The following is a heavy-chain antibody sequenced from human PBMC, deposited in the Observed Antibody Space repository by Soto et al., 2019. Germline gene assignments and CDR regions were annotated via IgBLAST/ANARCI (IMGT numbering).Heavy chain of an antibody. J-gene: IGHJ4*02. CDR2: ISGSGGST. CDR1: GFTFSSYA. Sequence: EVQLLESGGGLVQPGGSLRLSCAASGFTFSSYAMSWVRQAPGKGLEWGSAISGSGGSTYYADSVKGRFTISRDNSKNTLYLQMNSLRAEDTAVYYCAKSHSIAVAGPTDYWGQGTLVTVSS. CDR3: AKSHSIAVAGPTDY. V-gene: IGHV3-23*01. D-gene: IGHD6-19*01.